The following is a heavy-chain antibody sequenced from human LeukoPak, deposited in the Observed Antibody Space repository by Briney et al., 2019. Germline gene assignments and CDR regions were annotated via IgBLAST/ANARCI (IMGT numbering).Heavy chain of an antibody. Sequence: SETLSLTCTVSGGSISSGSYYWGWIRHPAGKGLEWIGRIYTSGSTNYNPSLKSRVTISVDTSKNQFSLKLSSVTAADTAVYYCASWTGDYAAFDIWGQGTMVTVSS. V-gene: IGHV4-61*02. CDR1: GGSISSGSYY. J-gene: IGHJ3*02. CDR3: ASWTGDYAAFDI. CDR2: IYTSGST. D-gene: IGHD4-17*01.